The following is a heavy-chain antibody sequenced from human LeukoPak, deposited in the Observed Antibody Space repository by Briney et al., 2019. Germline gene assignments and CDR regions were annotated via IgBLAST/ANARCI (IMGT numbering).Heavy chain of an antibody. V-gene: IGHV4-39*07. CDR2: ISYSGST. CDR3: ASVSGSYSGAFDI. CDR1: GGSISSSTYY. J-gene: IGHJ3*02. Sequence: SETLSLTCTVSGGSISSSTYYWGWIRQPPGQGLEWIGSISYSGSTYYNPSLKSRVTISVDTSKNQFSLKLSSVTAADTAVYYCASVSGSYSGAFDIWGQGTMVTVSS. D-gene: IGHD1-26*01.